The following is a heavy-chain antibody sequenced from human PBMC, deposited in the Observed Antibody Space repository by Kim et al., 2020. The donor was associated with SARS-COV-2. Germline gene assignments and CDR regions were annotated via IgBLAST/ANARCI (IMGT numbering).Heavy chain of an antibody. CDR3: TTDPRLEWSGGSLHYYFDY. Sequence: GGSLRLSCAASGFTFSNAWMSWVRQAPGKGLEWVGRIKSKTDGGTTDYAAPVKGRFTISRDDSKNTLYLQMNSLKTEDTAVYYCTTDPRLEWSGGSLHYYFDYWGQGTLVTVSS. CDR2: IKSKTDGGTT. D-gene: IGHD3-3*01. CDR1: GFTFSNAW. V-gene: IGHV3-15*01. J-gene: IGHJ4*02.